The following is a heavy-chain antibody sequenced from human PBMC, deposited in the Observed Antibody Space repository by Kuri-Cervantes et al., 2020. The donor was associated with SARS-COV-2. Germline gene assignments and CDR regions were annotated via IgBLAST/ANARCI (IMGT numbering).Heavy chain of an antibody. V-gene: IGHV1-3*01. CDR2: INAGNGNT. J-gene: IGHJ6*03. D-gene: IGHD1-26*01. CDR3: ATELNSGSSSKTLGDYCYYMDV. Sequence: ASVKVSCKASGYTFTSYAMHWVRQAPGQRLEWMGWINAGNGNTKYSQKFQGRVTITRDTSASTAYMELSSLRSEDTAVYYCATELNSGSSSKTLGDYCYYMDVWGKGTTVTVSS. CDR1: GYTFTSYA.